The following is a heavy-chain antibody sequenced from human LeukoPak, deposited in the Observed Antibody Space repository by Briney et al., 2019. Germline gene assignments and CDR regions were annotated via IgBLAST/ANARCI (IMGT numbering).Heavy chain of an antibody. J-gene: IGHJ1*01. CDR1: GGSFSGYY. D-gene: IGHD6-19*01. CDR2: INHSGST. V-gene: IGHV4-34*01. Sequence: SETLSLTCAVYGGSFSGYYWSWIRQPPGKGLEWIGEINHSGSTNYNPSLKSRVTISVDTSKNQFSLKLSSVTAADTAVYYCARDTSIAVAGPGFFQHWGQGTLVTVSS. CDR3: ARDTSIAVAGPGFFQH.